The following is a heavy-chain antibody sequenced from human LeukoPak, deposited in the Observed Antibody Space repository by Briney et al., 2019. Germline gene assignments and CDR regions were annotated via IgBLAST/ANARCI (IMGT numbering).Heavy chain of an antibody. J-gene: IGHJ4*02. D-gene: IGHD4-17*01. CDR2: IIPILGIA. CDR3: ARDDSAVTTGFMGY. CDR1: GGTFSSYA. V-gene: IGHV1-69*04. Sequence: ASVKVSCKASGGTFSSYAISWVRQAPGQGLEWMGRIIPILGIANYAQKFQGRVTITADKSTSTACMELSSLRSEDTAVYYCARDDSAVTTGFMGYWGQGTLVTVSS.